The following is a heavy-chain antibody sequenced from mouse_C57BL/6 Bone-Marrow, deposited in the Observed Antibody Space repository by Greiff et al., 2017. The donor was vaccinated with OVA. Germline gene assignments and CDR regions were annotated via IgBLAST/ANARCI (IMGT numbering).Heavy chain of an antibody. CDR3: ARAYYYCLAD. D-gene: IGHD1-1*01. V-gene: IGHV1-19*01. J-gene: IGHJ3*01. Sequence: DVQLQESGPVLVKPGASVKMSCKASGYPFTDYYMNWVKQSHGKSLEWIGVINPYNGGTSYNQKFKGKATLTVDKSSSTAYMELNSLTSEDSAVYYCARAYYYCLADWGQGTLVTVSA. CDR1: GYPFTDYY. CDR2: INPYNGGT.